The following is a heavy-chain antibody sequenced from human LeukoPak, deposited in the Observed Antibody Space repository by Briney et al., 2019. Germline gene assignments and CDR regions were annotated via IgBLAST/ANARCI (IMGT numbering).Heavy chain of an antibody. CDR2: ISTSGST. J-gene: IGHJ2*01. CDR1: GASISNYY. CDR3: ARGIWEMATIPYWYFDI. V-gene: IGHV4-4*07. Sequence: SETLSLTCTVSGASISNYYWSWIRQPAGKGLEWIGRISTSGSTNYNPSLKSRVTMSVDTSKNQFSLKLTSVTAADTALYYCARGIWEMATIPYWYFDIWGRGTLVTVSS. D-gene: IGHD5-24*01.